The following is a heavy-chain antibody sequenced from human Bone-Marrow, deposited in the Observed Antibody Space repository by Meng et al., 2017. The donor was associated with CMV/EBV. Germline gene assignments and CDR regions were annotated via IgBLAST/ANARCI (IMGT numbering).Heavy chain of an antibody. D-gene: IGHD3-22*01. J-gene: IGHJ6*02. CDR1: GYTFTSYD. CDR2: MNPNSGNT. Sequence: ASVKVSCKASGYTFTSYDINWVRQATGQGLEWMGWMNPNSGNTGYAQKFQGRVTMTRNTSISTAYMELSSLRSEDTAVYYCARDHDWPVITAPYGMDVWGQGTTVTGSS. CDR3: ARDHDWPVITAPYGMDV. V-gene: IGHV1-8*01.